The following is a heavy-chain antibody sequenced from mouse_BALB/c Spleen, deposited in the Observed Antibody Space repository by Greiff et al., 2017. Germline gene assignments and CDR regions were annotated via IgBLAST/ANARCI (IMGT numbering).Heavy chain of an antibody. CDR1: GFNIKDTY. CDR2: IDPANGNT. J-gene: IGHJ1*01. V-gene: IGHV14-3*02. CDR3: ARGTGWYFDV. Sequence: EVQRVESGAELVKPGASVKLSCTASGFNIKDTYMHWVKQRPEQGLEWIGRIDPANGNTKYDPKFQGKATITADTSSNTAYLQLSSLTSEDTAVYYCARGTGWYFDVWGAGTTVTVSS. D-gene: IGHD3-3*01.